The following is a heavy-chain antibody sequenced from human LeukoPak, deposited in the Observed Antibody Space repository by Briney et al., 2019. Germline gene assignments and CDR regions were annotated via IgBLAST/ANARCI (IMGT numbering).Heavy chain of an antibody. J-gene: IGHJ4*02. D-gene: IGHD6-13*01. CDR1: GFTFSSYA. CDR3: ARDRESRSSWLLDS. Sequence: GGSLRLSCAASGFTFSSYAMSWVRQAPGKGLEWVSAISGSGGSTYYADSVKGRFTISRDNAKNSLYLQMNSLRAEDTAVYYCARDRESRSSWLLDSWGQGTLVTVSS. V-gene: IGHV3-23*01. CDR2: ISGSGGST.